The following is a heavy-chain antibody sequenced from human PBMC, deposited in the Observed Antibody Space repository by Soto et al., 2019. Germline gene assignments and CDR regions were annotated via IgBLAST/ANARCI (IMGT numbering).Heavy chain of an antibody. V-gene: IGHV3-15*01. Sequence: HLVESGGDLVKPGGSLRLSCAASGFTFTNAWMSWVRQAPGKGPAWVGRIKSKTDGGTTDYAAPVKGRFTISRDDSKSTLYLQMNSLETEDTAVYYCATYWNQPGWGQGTLVTVSS. CDR2: IKSKTDGGTT. CDR1: GFTFTNAW. D-gene: IGHD1-1*01. J-gene: IGHJ4*02. CDR3: ATYWNQPG.